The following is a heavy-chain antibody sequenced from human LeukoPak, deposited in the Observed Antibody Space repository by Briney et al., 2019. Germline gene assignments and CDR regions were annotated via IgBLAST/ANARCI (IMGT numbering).Heavy chain of an antibody. D-gene: IGHD1-26*01. J-gene: IGHJ4*02. V-gene: IGHV3-48*01. Sequence: GGSLRLSCAASGLTFSSYSMNWVRQAPGKGLEWVSYISSSSSSIYYADAVKGRFTISRDNAKNSLYLQMNSLRAEDTAVYYCATRAGRRGSLFDYWGQGTLVTVSS. CDR1: GLTFSSYS. CDR2: ISSSSSSI. CDR3: ATRAGRRGSLFDY.